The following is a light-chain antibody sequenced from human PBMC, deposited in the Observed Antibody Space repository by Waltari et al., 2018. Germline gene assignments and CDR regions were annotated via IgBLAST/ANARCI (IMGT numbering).Light chain of an antibody. CDR1: EDINKY. CDR2: DAS. J-gene: IGKJ2*04. Sequence: DIQMTQSPSSLSASVGDRVTITCQASEDINKYLSWFQQKPGRAPKPLIFDASNLEGGVPSRFRGSGSGTDFTFTISSLQPDDIATYYCHQYKSVPCSFGQGTKLEIK. CDR3: HQYKSVPCS. V-gene: IGKV1-33*01.